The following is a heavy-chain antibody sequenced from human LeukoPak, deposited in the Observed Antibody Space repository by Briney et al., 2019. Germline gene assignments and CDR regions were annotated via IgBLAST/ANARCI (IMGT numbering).Heavy chain of an antibody. Sequence: SETLSLTCTVSGGSISSYYWSWIRQPPGKGLEWIGYIYYSGSTNYNPSLKSRVTISVDTSKNQFSLKLSSVTAADTAVYYCARAGHGSSLSHFDYWGQGTLVTVSS. CDR2: IYYSGST. D-gene: IGHD6-6*01. J-gene: IGHJ4*02. CDR1: GGSISSYY. V-gene: IGHV4-59*01. CDR3: ARAGHGSSLSHFDY.